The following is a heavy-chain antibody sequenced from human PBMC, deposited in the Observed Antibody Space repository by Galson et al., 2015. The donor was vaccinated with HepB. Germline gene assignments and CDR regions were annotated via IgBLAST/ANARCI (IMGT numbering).Heavy chain of an antibody. D-gene: IGHD2-21*02. CDR3: ARERLAYCGGDCYEHAFDI. V-gene: IGHV3-53*01. Sequence: SLRLSCAASGFTVSSNYMSWVRQAPGKGLEWVSVIYSGGSTYYADSVKGRFTISRDNSKNTLYLQMNSLRAEDTAVYYCARERLAYCGGDCYEHAFDIWGQGTMVTVSS. J-gene: IGHJ3*02. CDR1: GFTVSSNY. CDR2: IYSGGST.